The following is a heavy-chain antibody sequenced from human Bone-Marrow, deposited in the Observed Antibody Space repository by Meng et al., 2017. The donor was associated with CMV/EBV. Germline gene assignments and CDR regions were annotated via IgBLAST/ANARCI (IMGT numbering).Heavy chain of an antibody. CDR3: ARGGGYCSGTSCYNDY. Sequence: SETLSLTCAVYGGSFSGYYWSWIRQPPGKGLEWIGEINHSGSTNYNPSLKSRVTISVDTSKSQFSLRLSSVTAADTAIYYCARGGGYCSGTSCYNDYWGQGLLVTGYS. J-gene: IGHJ4*02. CDR2: INHSGST. V-gene: IGHV4-34*01. D-gene: IGHD2-2*02. CDR1: GGSFSGYY.